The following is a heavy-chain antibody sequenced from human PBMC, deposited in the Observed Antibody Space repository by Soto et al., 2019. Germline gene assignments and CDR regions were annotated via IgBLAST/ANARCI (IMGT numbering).Heavy chain of an antibody. V-gene: IGHV1-69*06. D-gene: IGHD2-21*01. CDR3: AREPGDRDACSL. Sequence: QVQLVQSGAEVKKPGSSVKVSCKASGGNFNNYAISWVRQAPAQGLQWMGGIIPIIDTTHYAQKLQGRVTISADRGRTRVYMELTGLTSDASATYCCAREPGDRDACSLWGQGTVVTVSS. CDR2: IIPIIDTT. J-gene: IGHJ3*01. CDR1: GGNFNNYA.